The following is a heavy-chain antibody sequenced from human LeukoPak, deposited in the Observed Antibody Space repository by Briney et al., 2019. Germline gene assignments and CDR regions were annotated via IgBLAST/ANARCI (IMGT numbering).Heavy chain of an antibody. J-gene: IGHJ4*02. CDR3: ARDFNRGAPDYLDQ. V-gene: IGHV3-30*04. D-gene: IGHD3-10*01. CDR1: GFTFSSYP. CDR2: IGYDGVNK. Sequence: PGRSLRLSCAASGFTFSSYPMHWVRQAPGKGLECVAVIGYDGVNKFYTDSVKGRFTISRDDSKNTLYLQMDSLRAEDTAVYYCARDFNRGAPDYLDQWGQGTLVTVSS.